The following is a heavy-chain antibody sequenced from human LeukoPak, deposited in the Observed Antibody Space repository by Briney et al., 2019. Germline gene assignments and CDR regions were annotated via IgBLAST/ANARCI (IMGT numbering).Heavy chain of an antibody. V-gene: IGHV3-30*18. J-gene: IGHJ4*02. CDR2: VSYDGSDK. Sequence: GRSLRLSCAASEFTLSSYAMHWVRQAPGKGLEWVALVSYDGSDKYYAVSVTGRFTISKDNSKNTLYLQMNSLRGEDTAVYYCAKAHLLDWLLPFDYWGQGTLVTVSS. CDR1: EFTLSSYA. D-gene: IGHD3/OR15-3a*01. CDR3: AKAHLLDWLLPFDY.